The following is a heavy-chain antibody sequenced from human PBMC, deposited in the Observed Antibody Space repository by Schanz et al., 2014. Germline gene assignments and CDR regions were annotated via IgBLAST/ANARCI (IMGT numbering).Heavy chain of an antibody. CDR3: AREDLRYCINTTCPHIDY. D-gene: IGHD2-2*01. J-gene: IGHJ4*02. V-gene: IGHV1-46*01. Sequence: QVQLVQSGAEVKKPRASVKVSCKASGYTFTSYYMHWVRQAPGQGLEWMGTINPSGGGTSYAQKFQVRVTMTWDTSASTVYRELSSLRSEDTALYYCAREDLRYCINTTCPHIDYWGQGTLVTVSS. CDR2: INPSGGGT. CDR1: GYTFTSYY.